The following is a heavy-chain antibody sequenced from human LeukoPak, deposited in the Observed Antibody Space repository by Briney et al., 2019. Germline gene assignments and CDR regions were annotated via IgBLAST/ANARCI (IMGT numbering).Heavy chain of an antibody. CDR1: GGSISSGDYY. Sequence: SEALSLTCTVSGGSISSGDYYWGWIRQPPGKGLEWIGSIYYSGSTYYNPSLKSRVTISVDTSKNQFSLKLSSVTAADTAVYYCAMTYRPSGWYDDVAGGGFDPWGQGTLVTVSS. V-gene: IGHV4-39*01. D-gene: IGHD6-19*01. J-gene: IGHJ5*02. CDR3: AMTYRPSGWYDDVAGGGFDP. CDR2: IYYSGST.